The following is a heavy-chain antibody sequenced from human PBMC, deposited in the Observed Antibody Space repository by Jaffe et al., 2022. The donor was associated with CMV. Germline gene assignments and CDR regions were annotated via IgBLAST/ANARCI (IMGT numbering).Heavy chain of an antibody. Sequence: EVQLVESGGSLVQPGGSLRLSCAASGFTVSHNYMSWVRQAPGEGLEWVSVIYSDGNTYYADSVKGRFTISRDNSQNTVYLQMNSLRAEDTAVYYCAREGLRPGYCTPTTCPYYYMDVWGKGTTVTVSS. CDR2: IYSDGNT. CDR3: AREGLRPGYCTPTTCPYYYMDV. D-gene: IGHD2-8*01. J-gene: IGHJ6*03. CDR1: GFTVSHNY. V-gene: IGHV3-66*01.